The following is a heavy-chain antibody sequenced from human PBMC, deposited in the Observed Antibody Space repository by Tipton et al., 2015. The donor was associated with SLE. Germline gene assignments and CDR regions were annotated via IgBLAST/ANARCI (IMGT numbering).Heavy chain of an antibody. D-gene: IGHD6-13*01. Sequence: TLSLTCTVSGGSISSYFWTWIRQPPGKGLEWIGHIFYTGSTRYNPSLKSRVTISVDTSKSQIFLKMSSVTAADTAVYYCARDFRAVAGRFFYYYMDVWGKGTTVTV. CDR1: GGSISSYF. V-gene: IGHV4-59*01. J-gene: IGHJ6*03. CDR2: IFYTGST. CDR3: ARDFRAVAGRFFYYYMDV.